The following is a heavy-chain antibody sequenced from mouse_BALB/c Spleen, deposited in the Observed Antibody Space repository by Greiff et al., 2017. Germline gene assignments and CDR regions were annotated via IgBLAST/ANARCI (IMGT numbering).Heavy chain of an antibody. V-gene: IGHV1-5*01. CDR1: GYTFTSYW. CDR2: IYPGNSDT. Sequence: VQLQQSGTVLARPGASVKMSCKASGYTFTSYWMHWVNQRPGQGLEWIGAIYPGNSDTSYNQKFKGKAKLTAVTSTITAYMELSSLTNEDSAVYYCTRGARSYFDYWGQGTTLTVSS. CDR3: TRGARSYFDY. D-gene: IGHD3-3*01. J-gene: IGHJ2*01.